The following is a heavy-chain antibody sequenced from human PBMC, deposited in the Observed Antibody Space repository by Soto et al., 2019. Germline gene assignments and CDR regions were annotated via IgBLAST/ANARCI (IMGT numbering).Heavy chain of an antibody. CDR3: ASLYCSGGSCPKTLRS. V-gene: IGHV1-8*01. CDR1: GYTFTSYD. D-gene: IGHD2-15*01. CDR2: MNPNSGNT. Sequence: GASVKVSCKASGYTFTSYDINWVRQGTGQGLEWMGWMNPNSGNTGYAQKFQGRVTMTRNTSISTAYMELSSLRSEDTAVYYCASLYCSGGSCPKTLRSWGEGTLVTVSS. J-gene: IGHJ5*02.